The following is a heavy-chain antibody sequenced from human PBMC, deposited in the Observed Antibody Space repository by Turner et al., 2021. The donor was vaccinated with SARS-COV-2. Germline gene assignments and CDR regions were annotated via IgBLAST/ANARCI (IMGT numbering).Heavy chain of an antibody. J-gene: IGHJ4*02. CDR2: IYYSGST. CDR1: GGSISSSSYY. D-gene: IGHD3-3*01. V-gene: IGHV4-39*01. Sequence: QLQLQESGPGQVKPSETLSLTCTVSGGSISSSSYYWGWIRPHPGKGLEWIGSIYYSGSTYYNPSLKSRVTISVDTSKNQFSLKLSSVTAADTAVYYCARRRFMSGYSFDYWGQGTLVTVSS. CDR3: ARRRFMSGYSFDY.